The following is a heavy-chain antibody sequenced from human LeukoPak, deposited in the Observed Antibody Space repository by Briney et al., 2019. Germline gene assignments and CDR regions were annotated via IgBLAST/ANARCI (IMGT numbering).Heavy chain of an antibody. CDR3: ARGSIAVAGTVDY. D-gene: IGHD6-19*01. V-gene: IGHV3-64*01. CDR2: ISSNGGST. J-gene: IGHJ4*02. Sequence: PGGSLRLSCAASGFTFSSYAMHWVRQAPGKGLEYVSAISSNGGSTYYANSVKGRFTISRDNSKNTLYLQMGSLRAEYMAVYYCARGSIAVAGTVDYWGQGTLVTVSS. CDR1: GFTFSSYA.